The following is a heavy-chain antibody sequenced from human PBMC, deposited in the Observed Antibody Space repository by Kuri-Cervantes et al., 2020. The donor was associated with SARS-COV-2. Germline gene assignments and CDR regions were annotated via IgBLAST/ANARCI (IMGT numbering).Heavy chain of an antibody. V-gene: IGHV4-61*02. J-gene: IGHJ4*02. CDR3: ARDPSRGVRWSGYPNYFDY. CDR1: GGSISSGSYY. D-gene: IGHD3-3*01. CDR2: IYTSGST. Sequence: SETLSLTCTVSGGSISSGSYYWSWIRQPAGKGLEWIGRIYTSGSTNYNPSLKSRVTISVDTSKNQFSLKLSSVTAADTAVYYCARDPSRGVRWSGYPNYFDYWGQGTLVTVSS.